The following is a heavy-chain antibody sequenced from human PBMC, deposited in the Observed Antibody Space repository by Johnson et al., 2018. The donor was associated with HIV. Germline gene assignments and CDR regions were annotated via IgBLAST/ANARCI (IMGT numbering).Heavy chain of an antibody. CDR1: GFTFSSYG. V-gene: IGHV3-30*02. CDR3: AKDNDVLQQLVVGSGDAFDI. J-gene: IGHJ3*02. D-gene: IGHD6-13*01. CDR2: IRYDGSNK. Sequence: QVQLVESGGGVVQPGGSLRLSCAASGFTFSSYGMHWVRQAPGKGLEWVAFIRYDGSNKYYADSVKGRVTISRDNSKNTLSLQMNSLRAEDTALYYCAKDNDVLQQLVVGSGDAFDIWGQGTMVTVSS.